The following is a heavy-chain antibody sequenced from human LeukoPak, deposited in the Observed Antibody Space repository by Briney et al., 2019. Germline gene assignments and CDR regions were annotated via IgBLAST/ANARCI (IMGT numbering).Heavy chain of an antibody. CDR2: ISSSSSYI. CDR3: ARGSEWELLSCDY. J-gene: IGHJ4*02. Sequence: PGGSLRLSCAASGFTFSSYWMHWVRQAPGRGLEWVSSISSSSSYIYYADSVKGRFTISRDNAKNSLYLQMNSLRAEDTAVYYCARGSEWELLSCDYWGQGTLVTVSS. D-gene: IGHD1-26*01. V-gene: IGHV3-21*06. CDR1: GFTFSSYW.